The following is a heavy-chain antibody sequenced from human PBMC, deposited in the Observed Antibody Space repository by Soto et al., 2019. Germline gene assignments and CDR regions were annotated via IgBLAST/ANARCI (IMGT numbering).Heavy chain of an antibody. D-gene: IGHD3-3*01. CDR2: ISSNGGST. J-gene: IGHJ6*02. CDR1: GFTFSSYA. CDR3: VKDKYYNFFWSYPLPHRSMDV. V-gene: IGHV3-64D*06. Sequence: PGGSLRLSCSVSGFTFSSYAMHWVRQAPGKGLEYVSAISSNGGSTYYADSVKGRFTISRDNSKNTLYLQMSSLRAEDTAVYYCVKDKYYNFFWSYPLPHRSMDVCYPGPSVPVSS.